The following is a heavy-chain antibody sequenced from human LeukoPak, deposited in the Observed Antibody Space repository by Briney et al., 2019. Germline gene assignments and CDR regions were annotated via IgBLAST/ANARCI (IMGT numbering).Heavy chain of an antibody. CDR1: GFTFRSYG. J-gene: IGHJ4*02. CDR2: IRYDGSNK. D-gene: IGHD2-21*02. Sequence: PGGSLRLSWVASGFTFRSYGMHWVRQAPGKGLEWVAFIRYDGSNKYYADSVKGRFTISRDNSKNTLYLQMNSLRAEDTAVYYCAKFGGDYDQPPFDYWGQGTLVTVSS. V-gene: IGHV3-30*02. CDR3: AKFGGDYDQPPFDY.